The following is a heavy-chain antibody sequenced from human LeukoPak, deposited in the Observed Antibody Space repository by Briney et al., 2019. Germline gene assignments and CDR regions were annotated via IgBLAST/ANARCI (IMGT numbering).Heavy chain of an antibody. D-gene: IGHD2-15*01. Sequence: SETLSLTCTVSGGSISSSSHYWGWIRQPPGKGLEWIGSIYYSGSTYYNPSLKSRVTISVDTSKNQFSLKLSSVTAADTAVYYCASHGGYCSGGSCYAIDYWGQGTLVTVSS. J-gene: IGHJ4*02. CDR3: ASHGGYCSGGSCYAIDY. CDR2: IYYSGST. CDR1: GGSISSSSHY. V-gene: IGHV4-39*01.